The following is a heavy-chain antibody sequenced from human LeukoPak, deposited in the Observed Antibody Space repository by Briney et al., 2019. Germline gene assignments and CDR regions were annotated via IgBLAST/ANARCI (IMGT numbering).Heavy chain of an antibody. D-gene: IGHD6-13*01. V-gene: IGHV1-2*04. CDR3: ARDRVSWYEGGYFDY. CDR2: INPNSGGT. CDR1: GYTFTGYY. Sequence: ASVTVSCKASGYTFTGYYMHWVRQAPGQGLEWMGWINPNSGGTNYAQKFQGWVTMTRDTSISTAYMELSRLRSDDTAVYYCARDRVSWYEGGYFDYWGQGTLVTVSS. J-gene: IGHJ4*02.